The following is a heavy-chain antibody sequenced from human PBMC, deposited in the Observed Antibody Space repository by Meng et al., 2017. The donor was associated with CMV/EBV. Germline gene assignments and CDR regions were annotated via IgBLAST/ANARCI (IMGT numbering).Heavy chain of an antibody. J-gene: IGHJ6*02. Sequence: GESLKISCAASGFTFSSYAMHWVRQAPGKGLEWVAFIRYDGSNKYYADSVKGRFTISRDNSKNTLYLQMNSLRAEDTAVYYCAKEYYYGSGSDAIYYYGMDVWGQGTTVTVSS. V-gene: IGHV3-30*02. CDR3: AKEYYYGSGSDAIYYYGMDV. D-gene: IGHD3-10*01. CDR1: GFTFSSYA. CDR2: IRYDGSNK.